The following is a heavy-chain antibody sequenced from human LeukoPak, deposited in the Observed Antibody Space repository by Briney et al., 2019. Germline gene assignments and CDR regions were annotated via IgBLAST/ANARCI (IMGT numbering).Heavy chain of an antibody. CDR3: ARGMATIDGYYYYMDV. CDR1: GFTFGSYW. J-gene: IGHJ6*03. Sequence: GGSLRLSCAASGFTFGSYWMSWVRQAPGKGLEWVANIKQDGSEKYYVDSVKGRFTISRDNAKNSLYLQMNSLRAEDTAVYYCARGMATIDGYYYYMDVWGKGTTVTVSS. V-gene: IGHV3-7*01. CDR2: IKQDGSEK. D-gene: IGHD5-24*01.